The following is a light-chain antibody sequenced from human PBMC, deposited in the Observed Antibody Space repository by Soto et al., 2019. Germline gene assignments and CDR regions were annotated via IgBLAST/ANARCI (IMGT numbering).Light chain of an antibody. CDR2: GES. V-gene: IGKV3-20*01. CDR1: QSVTSSH. J-gene: IGKJ2*01. Sequence: EIVLTQTPGTLSLSPGERATLSCRASQSVTSSHLTWYLPKPGQAPTPLIYGESTRATGIPDRFSGSGSDTDFSLTIRRLDPEDFAMYYCLLYFSPDRYTFGPGTKVQIK. CDR3: LLYFSPDRYT.